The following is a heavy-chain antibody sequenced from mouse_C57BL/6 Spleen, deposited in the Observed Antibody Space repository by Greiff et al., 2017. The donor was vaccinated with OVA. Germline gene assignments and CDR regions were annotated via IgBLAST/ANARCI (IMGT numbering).Heavy chain of an antibody. V-gene: IGHV1-26*01. CDR2: INPNNGGT. D-gene: IGHD1-1*01. J-gene: IGHJ2*01. Sequence: EVQLQQSGPELVKPGASVKISCKASGYTFTDYYMNWVKQSHGKSLEWIGDINPNNGGTSYNQKFKGKATLTVDKSSSTAYMELRSLTPEDSAVYYGARPYGSSYALDYWGEGSTLTVSS. CDR3: ARPYGSSYALDY. CDR1: GYTFTDYY.